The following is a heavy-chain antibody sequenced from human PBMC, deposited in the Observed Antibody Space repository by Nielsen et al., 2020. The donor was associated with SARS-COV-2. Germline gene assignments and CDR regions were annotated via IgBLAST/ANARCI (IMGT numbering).Heavy chain of an antibody. D-gene: IGHD2-2*02. CDR2: ISGSGSSI. CDR3: AKETRPRYCSSTSCYTKYYYAMDV. V-gene: IGHV3-23*01. J-gene: IGHJ6*02. Sequence: VRQAPGKGLEWVSAISGSGSSIYYADSVKGRFTISRDNSKNMLYLQMNSLRAEDTAVYYCAKETRPRYCSSTSCYTKYYYAMDVWGQGTTVTVSS.